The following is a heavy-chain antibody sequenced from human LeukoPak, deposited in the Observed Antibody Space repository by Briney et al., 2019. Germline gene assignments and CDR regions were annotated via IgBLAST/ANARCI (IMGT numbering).Heavy chain of an antibody. CDR2: ISATGGTT. CDR3: AKGKQTAFLDWFDP. V-gene: IGHV3-23*01. D-gene: IGHD2-21*02. Sequence: PGGSLRLSCAASGFTFSAFAMSWVRQAPGKGLQWVSAISATGGTTYYAGSVKGRFTSSRDNSKNVLYLQLSSLRAEDTAIYYCAKGKQTAFLDWFDPWGQGTLVTVSS. J-gene: IGHJ5*02. CDR1: GFTFSAFA.